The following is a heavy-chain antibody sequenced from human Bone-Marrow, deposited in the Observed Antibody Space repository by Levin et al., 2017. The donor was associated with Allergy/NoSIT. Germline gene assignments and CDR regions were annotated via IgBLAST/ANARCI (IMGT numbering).Heavy chain of an antibody. CDR2: IKSKADGGTI. D-gene: IGHD6-19*01. CDR3: TTASRGLGFDS. J-gene: IGHJ4*02. CDR1: GFTFTNAW. V-gene: IGHV3-15*01. Sequence: GESLKISCAASGFTFTNAWMSWVRQAPGKGLEWVGRIKSKADGGTIDYAAPVKGRFTISRDDSKTTLYLQMNNLKTEDTAIYYCTTASRGLGFDSWGQGTLVTVSS.